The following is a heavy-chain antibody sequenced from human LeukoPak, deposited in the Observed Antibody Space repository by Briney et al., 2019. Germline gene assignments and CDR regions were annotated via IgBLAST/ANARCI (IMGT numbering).Heavy chain of an antibody. Sequence: PSETLSLTCTVSGGSVSSGSYYWSWLRQPPGKGLEWIGYIYYSGSTNYNPSLKSRVTISVDTSKNQFSLKLSSVTAADTAVYYCARSIAVAGTLYYGMDVWGQGTTVTVSS. CDR2: IYYSGST. CDR3: ARSIAVAGTLYYGMDV. D-gene: IGHD6-19*01. CDR1: GGSVSSGSYY. J-gene: IGHJ6*02. V-gene: IGHV4-61*01.